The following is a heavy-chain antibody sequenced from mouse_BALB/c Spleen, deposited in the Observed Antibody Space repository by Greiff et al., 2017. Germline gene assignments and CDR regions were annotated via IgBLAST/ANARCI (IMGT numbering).Heavy chain of an antibody. V-gene: IGHV5-9-4*01. Sequence: EVKLVESGGGLVKPGGSLKLSCAASGFTFSSYAMSWVRQSPEKRLEWVAEISSGGSYTYYPDTVTGRFTISRDNAKNTLYLEMSSLRSEDTAMYYCARKANAMDYWGQGTSVTVSS. J-gene: IGHJ4*01. CDR3: ARKANAMDY. CDR1: GFTFSSYA. CDR2: ISSGGSYT.